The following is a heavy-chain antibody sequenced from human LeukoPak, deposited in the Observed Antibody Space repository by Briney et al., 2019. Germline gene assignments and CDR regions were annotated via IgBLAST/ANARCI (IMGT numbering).Heavy chain of an antibody. Sequence: SVTLSLTCAVYGGSFSGYYWSWIRQPPGKGLEWIGEINHSGSTNYNPSLKSRFTISVDTSKNQFPLKLSSVTAADTAVYYCARGITSDYWGQGTLVTVSS. J-gene: IGHJ4*02. CDR3: ARGITSDY. D-gene: IGHD3-10*01. V-gene: IGHV4-34*01. CDR2: INHSGST. CDR1: GGSFSGYY.